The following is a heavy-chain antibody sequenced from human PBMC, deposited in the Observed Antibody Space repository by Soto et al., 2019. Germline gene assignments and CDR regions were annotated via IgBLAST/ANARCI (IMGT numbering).Heavy chain of an antibody. CDR2: ISYDGSNK. V-gene: IGHV3-30-3*01. J-gene: IGHJ5*02. D-gene: IGHD3-22*01. Sequence: GGSLRLSCPASGFTFSSYAMHWVRQAPGKGLEWVAVISYDGSNKYYADSVKGRFTISRDNSKNTLYLQMNSLRAEDTAVYYCARGYYDSSGYYESWFDPWGQGTLVTVSS. CDR1: GFTFSSYA. CDR3: ARGYYDSSGYYESWFDP.